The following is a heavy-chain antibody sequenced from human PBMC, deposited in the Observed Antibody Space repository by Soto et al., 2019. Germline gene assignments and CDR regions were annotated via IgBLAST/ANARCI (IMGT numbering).Heavy chain of an antibody. CDR2: IYYSGST. V-gene: IGHV4-61*01. D-gene: IGHD3-10*01. J-gene: IGHJ3*02. CDR1: GGSVSSGSYY. Sequence: PSETLSLTCTVSGGSVSSGSYYWSWIRQPPGKGLEWIGYIYYSGSTNYNPSLKSRVTISVDTSKNQFSLKLSSVTAADTAVYFCAGVGRLSRGTVFPDISCQRTMLTV. CDR3: AGVGRLSRGTVFPDI.